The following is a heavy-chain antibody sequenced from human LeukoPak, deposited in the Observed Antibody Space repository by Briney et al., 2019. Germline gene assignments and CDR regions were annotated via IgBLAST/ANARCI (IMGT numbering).Heavy chain of an antibody. CDR3: ASRAYCSGGSCYYFDY. J-gene: IGHJ4*02. V-gene: IGHV4-34*01. CDR1: GGSFSGYY. Sequence: SETLSLTCAVYGGSFSGYYWSWIRQPPGKGLEWIEEINHSGSTNYNPSLKSRVTISVDTSKNQFSLKLSSVTAADTAVYYCASRAYCSGGSCYYFDYWGQGTLVTVSS. CDR2: INHSGST. D-gene: IGHD2-15*01.